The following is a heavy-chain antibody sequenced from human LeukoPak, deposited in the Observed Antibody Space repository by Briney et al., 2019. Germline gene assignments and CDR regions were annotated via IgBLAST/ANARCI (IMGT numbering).Heavy chain of an antibody. V-gene: IGHV3-23*01. J-gene: IGHJ4*02. CDR2: ISGSGGST. CDR3: AIPPYSSGWYYFDY. CDR1: GFTFGSYA. Sequence: PGGSLRLSCVASGFTFGSYAMSWVRQAPGKGLEWVSAISGSGGSTYYADSVKGRFTISRDNSKNTLYLQMNSLRAEDTAVYYCAIPPYSSGWYYFDYWGQGTLVTVSS. D-gene: IGHD6-19*01.